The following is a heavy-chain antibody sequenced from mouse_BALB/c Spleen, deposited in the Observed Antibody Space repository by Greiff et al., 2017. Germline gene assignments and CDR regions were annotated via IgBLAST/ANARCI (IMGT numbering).Heavy chain of an antibody. CDR2: INPSTGYT. CDR1: GYTFTSYW. Sequence: QVQLQQSGAELAKPGASVKMSCKASGYTFTSYWMHWVKQRPGQGLEWIGYINPSTGYTEYNQKFKDKATLTADKSSSTAYMQLSSLTSEDSAVYYCARGQSYGNFLAYWGQGTLVTVSA. V-gene: IGHV1-7*01. CDR3: ARGQSYGNFLAY. J-gene: IGHJ3*01. D-gene: IGHD2-10*02.